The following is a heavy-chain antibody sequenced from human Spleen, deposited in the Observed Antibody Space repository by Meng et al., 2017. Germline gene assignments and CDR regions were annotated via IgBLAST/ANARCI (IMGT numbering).Heavy chain of an antibody. D-gene: IGHD6-19*01. V-gene: IGHV4-4*02. CDR2: IWHAGGT. J-gene: IGHJ4*02. CDR1: GGSMNIDNW. Sequence: QGPLQELGPGLVKPSETLSLPCTVSGGSMNIDNWWSWARKPQGKGLEWIGEIWHAGGTNYNPSFKSRVTMSIDKSNNQFSLKLTSVTAADTAVYYCAIDGSGWQQEDFWGQGTLVTVSS. CDR3: AIDGSGWQQEDF.